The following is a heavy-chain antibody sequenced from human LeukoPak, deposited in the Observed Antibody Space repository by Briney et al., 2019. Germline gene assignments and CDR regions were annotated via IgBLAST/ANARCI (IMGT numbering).Heavy chain of an antibody. CDR3: ARQMVRGVVGDY. J-gene: IGHJ4*02. Sequence: PSETLSLTCTVSGGSISSSRYYWGWVRQPPGKGLEWIGSIYYSGSTYDNPSLKRRVTISVDTSKTQFSLKLSSVTAADTAVYYCARQMVRGVVGDYWGQGTLVTVSS. CDR1: GGSISSSRYY. D-gene: IGHD3-10*01. CDR2: IYYSGST. V-gene: IGHV4-39*01.